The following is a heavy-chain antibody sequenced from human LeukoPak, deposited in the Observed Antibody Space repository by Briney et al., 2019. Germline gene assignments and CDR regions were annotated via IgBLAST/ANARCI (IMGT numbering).Heavy chain of an antibody. CDR1: GFTFNTYG. J-gene: IGHJ4*02. Sequence: GGPLRLSCAASGFTFNTYGMTWVRQAPGKGLEWVANIKQEGSEKYYVDSVKGRFTISRDNAKNSLYLQMNSLGAEDTAVYYCAKDSLDYWGQGTLVTVSS. CDR3: AKDSLDY. CDR2: IKQEGSEK. V-gene: IGHV3-7*04.